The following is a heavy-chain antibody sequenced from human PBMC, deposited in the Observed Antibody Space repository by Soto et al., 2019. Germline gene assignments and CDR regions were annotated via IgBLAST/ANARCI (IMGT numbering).Heavy chain of an antibody. D-gene: IGHD3-22*01. CDR1: GFTFISYA. J-gene: IGHJ5*02. Sequence: GGSLRLSCAASGFTFISYAMSWVRQAPWKGLEWVSAISGSGGSTYYADSVKGRFTISRDNSKNTLYLQMNSLRAEDTAVYYCAKDWLYYYDSSGSQNCFDPCGQGTLVTVSS. CDR2: ISGSGGST. V-gene: IGHV3-23*01. CDR3: AKDWLYYYDSSGSQNCFDP.